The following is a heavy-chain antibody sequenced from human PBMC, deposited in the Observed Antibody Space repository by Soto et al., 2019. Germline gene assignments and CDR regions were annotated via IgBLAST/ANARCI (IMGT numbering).Heavy chain of an antibody. Sequence: ASVKVSCKASGYTFTGYYMHWVRQAPGQGLEWMGWINPNSGGTNYAQKFQGWVTMTRDTSISTAYMELSRLRSDDTAVYYCARSPDSVAKSIMYYFDYWGQGTLVTVSS. CDR3: ARSPDSVAKSIMYYFDY. J-gene: IGHJ4*02. CDR1: GYTFTGYY. V-gene: IGHV1-2*04. CDR2: INPNSGGT. D-gene: IGHD2-15*01.